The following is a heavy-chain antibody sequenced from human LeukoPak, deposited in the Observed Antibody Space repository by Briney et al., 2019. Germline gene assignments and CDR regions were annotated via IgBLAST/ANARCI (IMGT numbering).Heavy chain of an antibody. CDR2: ISYDGRNK. Sequence: PGRSLRLSCAASGSTFSSYAMHWVRQAPGMGLEWVAIISYDGRNKYYADSVKGRFTISRDNSKNTLYLQMNSLKPEDTAVYYCARGEDYVDFGDYFDYWGQGTLVTVSS. CDR3: ARGEDYVDFGDYFDY. D-gene: IGHD4-17*01. CDR1: GSTFSSYA. J-gene: IGHJ4*02. V-gene: IGHV3-30-3*01.